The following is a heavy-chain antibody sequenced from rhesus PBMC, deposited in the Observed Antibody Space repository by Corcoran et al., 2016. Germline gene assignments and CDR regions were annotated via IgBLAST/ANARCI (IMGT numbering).Heavy chain of an antibody. CDR3: ATTPVGIAAAGRMGNFDY. V-gene: IGHV3S5*01. Sequence: EVQLVESGGGLVQPGGSLRLSCAASGFTFSSYGMSWVRQAPGKGLEWVSYISNGGGSTYYTNSVKGRFTISSDNSKNTLSLQMNSLRAEDTAVYYCATTPVGIAAAGRMGNFDYWGQGVLVTVSS. CDR2: ISNGGGST. J-gene: IGHJ4*01. D-gene: IGHD6S26*01. CDR1: GFTFSSYG.